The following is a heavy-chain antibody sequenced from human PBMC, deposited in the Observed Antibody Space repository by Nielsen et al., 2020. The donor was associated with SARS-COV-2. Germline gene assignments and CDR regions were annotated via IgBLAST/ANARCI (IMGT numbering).Heavy chain of an antibody. CDR2: IYPGDSDT. CDR1: GYSFTSYW. CDR3: ARHFLAYYGGPLFFDY. J-gene: IGHJ4*02. D-gene: IGHD3-10*01. Sequence: KVSCKGSGYSFTSYWIGWVRQMPGKGLEWMGIIYPGDSDTRYSPSFQGRVTISADKSISTAYLRWSSLKASDTAMYYCARHFLAYYGGPLFFDYWGQGTLVTVSS. V-gene: IGHV5-51*01.